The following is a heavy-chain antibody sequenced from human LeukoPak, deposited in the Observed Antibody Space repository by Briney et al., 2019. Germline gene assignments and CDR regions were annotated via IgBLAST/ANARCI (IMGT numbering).Heavy chain of an antibody. CDR1: GFTVSSNY. CDR3: ARNFALDY. CDR2: IYSGGST. Sequence: GGSLRLSCAASGFTVSSNYMTWVRQAPGKGLEWVSVIYSGGSTYYADSVKGRFTISRDNSKNTLFLQMNSLRAEDTVVYYCARNFALDYWGQGTLVTVSS. V-gene: IGHV3-53*01. J-gene: IGHJ4*02.